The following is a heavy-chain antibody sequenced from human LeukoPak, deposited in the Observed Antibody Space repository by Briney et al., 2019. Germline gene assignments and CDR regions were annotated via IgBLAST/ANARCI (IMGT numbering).Heavy chain of an antibody. D-gene: IGHD2-21*02. CDR2: IYYSGST. Sequence: PSETLSLTCTVSGGSISSYYWSWIRQPPGKGLEWIGYIYYSGSTNYNPSLKSRVTISVDTSKNQFSLKLSSVTAADTAVYYCARFAYCGGDCYPMNWLDPWGQGTLVTVSS. CDR1: GGSISSYY. CDR3: ARFAYCGGDCYPMNWLDP. J-gene: IGHJ5*02. V-gene: IGHV4-59*08.